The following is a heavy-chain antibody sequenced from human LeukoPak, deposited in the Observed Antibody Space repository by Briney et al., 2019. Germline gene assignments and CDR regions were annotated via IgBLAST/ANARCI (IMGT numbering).Heavy chain of an antibody. V-gene: IGHV2-70*01. J-gene: IGHJ3*02. D-gene: IGHD1-1*01. CDR1: WFCLSTRGAS. Sequence: SGPTLVHSIPTLTLTCTFSWFCLSTRGASVRWIRQPPMKAMGWLTFLVWADDKFFGTSLKTMLNISKHTSKNQVVLTMTNKDPVDTATYYCARTHTTQGGFDIWRQGTMVTVSS. CDR3: ARTHTTQGGFDI. CDR2: LVWADDK.